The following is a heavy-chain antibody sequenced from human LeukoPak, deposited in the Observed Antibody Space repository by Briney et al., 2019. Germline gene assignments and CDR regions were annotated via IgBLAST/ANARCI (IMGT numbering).Heavy chain of an antibody. CDR1: GGSISSGDYY. J-gene: IGHJ5*02. Sequence: SQTLSLTCTVSGGSISSGDYYWSWIRQPPGKGLEWVGYIYYSGSTYYNPSLKSRVTISVDKSKNQFSPKLSSVTAADTAVYYCARDQLPYNWFDPWGQGTLVTVSS. CDR2: IYYSGST. V-gene: IGHV4-30-4*08. D-gene: IGHD2-2*01. CDR3: ARDQLPYNWFDP.